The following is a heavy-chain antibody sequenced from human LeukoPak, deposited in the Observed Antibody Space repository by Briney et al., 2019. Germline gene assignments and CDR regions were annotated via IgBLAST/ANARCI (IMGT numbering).Heavy chain of an antibody. J-gene: IGHJ4*02. D-gene: IGHD2-2*01. CDR3: AKDPYCSSTSCYSYFDY. V-gene: IGHV3-7*01. Sequence: GGSLRLSCAASGFTFSSYSMNWVRQAPGKGLEWVANIKQDGSEKYYVDSVKGRFTISRDNAKNSLYLQMNSLRAEDTAVYYCAKDPYCSSTSCYSYFDYWGQGTLVTVSS. CDR1: GFTFSSYS. CDR2: IKQDGSEK.